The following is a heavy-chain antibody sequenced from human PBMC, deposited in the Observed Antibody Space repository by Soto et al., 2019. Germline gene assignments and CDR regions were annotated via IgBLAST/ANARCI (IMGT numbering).Heavy chain of an antibody. CDR1: GFTFDTHG. CDR3: VKDRGSTIPYYFDF. CDR2: ISYDGINR. V-gene: IGHV3-30*18. J-gene: IGHJ4*02. Sequence: GGSLRLSCEASGFTFDTHGMHWVRQAPGKGLEWLAVISYDGINRFYADSVKGRFTISRDNSKNTLFVQMNSLRPEDTAVYYCVKDRGSTIPYYFDFWGQGTLVTVSS. D-gene: IGHD3-10*01.